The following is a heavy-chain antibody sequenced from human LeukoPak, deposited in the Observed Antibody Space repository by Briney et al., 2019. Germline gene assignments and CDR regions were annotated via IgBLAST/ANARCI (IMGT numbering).Heavy chain of an antibody. J-gene: IGHJ4*02. V-gene: IGHV1-24*01. CDR1: GYTLTALS. Sequence: GASVKVSCKVSGYTLTALSMHWVRQAPGKGIGWMGAVEPEDGETIYAQKFQGRVTMTEDTSTDTAYMELSSLRSEDTAVYYCATARSFVVVVAATEYYFDYWGEGTLVTVSS. CDR2: VEPEDGET. D-gene: IGHD2-15*01. CDR3: ATARSFVVVVAATEYYFDY.